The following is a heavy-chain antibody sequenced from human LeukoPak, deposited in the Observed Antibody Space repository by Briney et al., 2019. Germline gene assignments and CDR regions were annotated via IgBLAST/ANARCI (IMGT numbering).Heavy chain of an antibody. CDR2: IYHSGST. CDR1: GGSISSGGYS. CDR3: ARATIQLWFGYDY. Sequence: SETLSLTCAVSGGSISSGGYSWSWIRQPPGKGLEWIGYIYHSGSTYYNPSLKSRVTISVDRSKNQFSLKLGSVTAADTAVYYCARATIQLWFGYDYWGQGTLVTVSS. J-gene: IGHJ4*02. V-gene: IGHV4-30-2*01. D-gene: IGHD5-18*01.